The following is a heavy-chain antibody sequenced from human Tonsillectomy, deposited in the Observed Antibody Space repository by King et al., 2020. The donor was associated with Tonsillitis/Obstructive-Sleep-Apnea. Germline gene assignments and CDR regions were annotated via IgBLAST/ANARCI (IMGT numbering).Heavy chain of an antibody. CDR1: GFTFSSYS. Sequence: VQLVQSGGGLVKPGGSLRLSCAASGFTFSSYSMNWVRQAPGKGLEWVSSISSSSSYIYYADSVKGRFTISRDNAKNSLYLQMNSLRAEETAVYYCARDYDFWSGYYLFWGQGTLVTVSS. CDR3: ARDYDFWSGYYLF. V-gene: IGHV3-21*01. J-gene: IGHJ4*02. CDR2: ISSSSSYI. D-gene: IGHD3-3*01.